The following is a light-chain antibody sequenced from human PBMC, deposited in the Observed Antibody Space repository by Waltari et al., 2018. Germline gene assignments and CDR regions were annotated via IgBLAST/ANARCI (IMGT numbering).Light chain of an antibody. J-gene: IGKJ2*01. CDR2: DAS. CDR3: QQHDNLPYT. CDR1: QDISNY. Sequence: DIQMTQSPSSLSASVGDRVTITCQASQDISNYLNWYQQKPGKAPKLLIYDASNLETGVPSRFSGSGSGTDFTFTISSLQPEDIATYYSQQHDNLPYTFGQGTKLEIK. V-gene: IGKV1-33*01.